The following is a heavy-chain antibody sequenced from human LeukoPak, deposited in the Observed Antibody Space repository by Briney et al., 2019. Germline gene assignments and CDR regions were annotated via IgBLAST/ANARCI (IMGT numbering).Heavy chain of an antibody. V-gene: IGHV4-59*01. J-gene: IGHJ4*02. CDR3: ARTSSGWTFFDY. CDR1: GGSISSYY. CDR2: IYYSGST. D-gene: IGHD6-19*01. Sequence: SETLSLTCTVSGGSISSYYWSWIRQPPGKGLEWIGYIYYSGSTNYNPSLKSRVTISVDTSKNQFSLKLSSVTAADTAVYYCARTSSGWTFFDYWGQGTLVTVSS.